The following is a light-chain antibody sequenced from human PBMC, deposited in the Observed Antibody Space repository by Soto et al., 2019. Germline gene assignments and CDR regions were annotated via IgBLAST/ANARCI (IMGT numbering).Light chain of an antibody. CDR1: SSNIGNNY. V-gene: IGLV1-51*02. J-gene: IGLJ2*01. CDR2: ENN. CDR3: GTWDSSLSVV. Sequence: QSVLTQPPSVSAAPGQKVTISCSGSSSNIGNNYVSWYQQLPGTAPKLLIYENNKRPSGIPDRFSGSKSGTSATLGITGLQTGDEADYYCGTWDSSLSVVFGGGTKRTVL.